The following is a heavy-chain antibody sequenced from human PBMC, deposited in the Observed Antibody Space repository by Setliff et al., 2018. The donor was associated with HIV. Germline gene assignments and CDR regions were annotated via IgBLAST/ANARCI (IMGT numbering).Heavy chain of an antibody. CDR2: IYYSGST. V-gene: IGHV4-31*03. J-gene: IGHJ4*02. CDR3: ATSPAGEILGSRPFYFDY. D-gene: IGHD3-10*01. Sequence: SETLSLTCTVSGGSINSGNYYWSWIRQHPGKGLEWIGYIYYSGSTYYSPSLKSRVTISEDTSKNQFPLKMRSVTAADTAVYYCATSPAGEILGSRPFYFDYWGQGTLVTVSS. CDR1: GGSINSGNYY.